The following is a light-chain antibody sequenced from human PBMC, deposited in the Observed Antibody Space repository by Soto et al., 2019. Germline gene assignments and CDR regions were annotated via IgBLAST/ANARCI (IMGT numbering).Light chain of an antibody. CDR3: SSFTTSGTRV. CDR1: SSDVGGYNY. Sequence: QSALTQPASVSGSPGQSITISCTGTSSDVGGYNYVSWYQQHPGKAPKVMIYEVSNRPSGVSNRFSGSKSDNTASLIISGLQAEDEADYYCSSFTTSGTRVFGGGTKVTVL. CDR2: EVS. J-gene: IGLJ3*02. V-gene: IGLV2-14*01.